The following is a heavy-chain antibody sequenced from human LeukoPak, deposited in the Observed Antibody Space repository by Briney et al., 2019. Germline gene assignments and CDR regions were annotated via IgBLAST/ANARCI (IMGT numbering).Heavy chain of an antibody. CDR2: ISYDGSNK. V-gene: IGHV3-30-3*01. Sequence: PGRSLRLSSAASGFTFSSYAMHWVRQAPGKGLEWVAVISYDGSNKYYADSVKGRFTISRDNSKNTLYLQMNSLRAEDTAVYYFGRGPSWKQLWLDDYWGQGPRVTVSS. CDR1: GFTFSSYA. CDR3: GRGPSWKQLWLDDY. D-gene: IGHD5-18*01. J-gene: IGHJ4*02.